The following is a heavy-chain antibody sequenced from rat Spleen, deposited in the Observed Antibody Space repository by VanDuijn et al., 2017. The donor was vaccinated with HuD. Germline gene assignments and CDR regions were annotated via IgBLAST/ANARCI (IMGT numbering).Heavy chain of an antibody. CDR1: GFTFNNYW. Sequence: EVQLVESGGGLVQPGRSLKLSCVASGFTFNNYWMTWIRQAPGKGLEWVASITNTGGTTYSPDSVKGRFTISRDNAKRTLFLQMDSLRSDDTATYYCARPTEGIAWFAYWGQGTLVTVSS. D-gene: IGHD1-11*01. J-gene: IGHJ3*01. V-gene: IGHV5-31*01. CDR3: ARPTEGIAWFAY. CDR2: ITNTGGTT.